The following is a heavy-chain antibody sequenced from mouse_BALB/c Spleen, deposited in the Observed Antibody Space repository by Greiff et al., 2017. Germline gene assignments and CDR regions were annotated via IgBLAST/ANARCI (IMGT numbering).Heavy chain of an antibody. V-gene: IGHV1S137*01. J-gene: IGHJ4*01. CDR2: ISIYYGDA. CDR1: GYKFTDYA. CDR3: SRGLPGAMDY. Sequence: VQLVESGAELVRPGVSVKISCKGSGYKFTDYAMHWVKQSHAKSLEWIGVISIYYGDASYNQKFKGKATMTVDKSSSTAYMELARLTSEDSAIYYCSRGLPGAMDYWGQGTSVTVSS. D-gene: IGHD2-2*01.